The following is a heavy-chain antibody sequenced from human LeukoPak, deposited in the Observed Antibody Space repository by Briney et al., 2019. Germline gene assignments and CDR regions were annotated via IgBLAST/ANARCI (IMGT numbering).Heavy chain of an antibody. CDR3: ARDSHYYDRSGYPDY. CDR1: GFTFTSSA. D-gene: IGHD3-22*01. J-gene: IGHJ4*02. V-gene: IGHV1-58*02. CDR2: IVVGSGNT. Sequence: GTSVKVSCKASGFTFTSSAMQWVRQARGQRLEWIGWIVVGSGNTNYAQKFQERVTITRDMSTSTAYMELRSLRSDDTAVYYCARDSHYYDRSGYPDYWGQGTLVTVSS.